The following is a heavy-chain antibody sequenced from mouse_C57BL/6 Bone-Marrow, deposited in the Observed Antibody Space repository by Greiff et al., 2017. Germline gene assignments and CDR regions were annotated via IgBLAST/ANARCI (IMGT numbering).Heavy chain of an antibody. Sequence: QVQLQQPGAELVKPGASVKLSCKASGYTFTSYWMHWVKQRPGQGLEWIGMIHPNSGSTNYNEKFKRKATLTVDKSSSTAYMHLSSLTSEDSAVYYCARDYGNLFAYWGQGTLVTVSA. CDR2: IHPNSGST. CDR1: GYTFTSYW. V-gene: IGHV1-64*01. J-gene: IGHJ3*01. D-gene: IGHD2-1*01. CDR3: ARDYGNLFAY.